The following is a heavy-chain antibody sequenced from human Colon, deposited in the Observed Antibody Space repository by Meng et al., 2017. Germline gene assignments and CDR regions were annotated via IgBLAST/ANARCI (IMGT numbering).Heavy chain of an antibody. CDR1: GVSVSGGTYY. D-gene: IGHD5-18*01. CDR3: ARGRDSAKVGY. V-gene: IGHV4-61*01. J-gene: IGHJ4*02. CDR2: IHYSGST. Sequence: GSLRLSCSVSGVSVSGGTYYWSWIRQPPGKGLEWIGHIHYSGSTNYNPSLKSRATFSVDTSKNLFSLEVNSVTAADTAVYYCARGRDSAKVGYWGQGTLVTVSS.